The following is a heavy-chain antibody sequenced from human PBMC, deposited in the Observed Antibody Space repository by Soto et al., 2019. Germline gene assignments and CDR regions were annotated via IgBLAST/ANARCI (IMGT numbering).Heavy chain of an antibody. CDR2: IYYSGST. V-gene: IGHV4-39*01. CDR1: GGSISSSSYY. D-gene: IGHD3-3*01. J-gene: IGHJ6*03. Sequence: PSETLSLTCTVSGGSISSSSYYWGWIRQPPGKGLEWIGSIYYSGSTYYNPSLKSRVTISVDTSKNQFSLKLSSVTAADTAVYYCARGPDIPSNFWSGYLYYYYYYMDVWGKGTTVTVSS. CDR3: ARGPDIPSNFWSGYLYYYYYYMDV.